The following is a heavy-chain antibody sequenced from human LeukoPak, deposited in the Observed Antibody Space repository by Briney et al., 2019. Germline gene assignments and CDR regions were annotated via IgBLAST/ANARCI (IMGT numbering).Heavy chain of an antibody. CDR1: GFAFSSYG. J-gene: IGHJ6*02. CDR3: ARGSVYGDSEYGMDV. Sequence: GRSLRLSCAASGFAFSSYGMHWVRQAPGKGLEWVAAIWYDGSQKFYEDSVKGRLTISRDNSKNTLYPQLNSLRAEDTAVYYCARGSVYGDSEYGMDVWGQGTTVTVSS. D-gene: IGHD4-17*01. CDR2: IWYDGSQK. V-gene: IGHV3-33*01.